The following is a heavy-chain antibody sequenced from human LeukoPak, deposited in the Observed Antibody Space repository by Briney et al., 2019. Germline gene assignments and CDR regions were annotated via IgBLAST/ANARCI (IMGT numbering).Heavy chain of an antibody. J-gene: IGHJ4*02. V-gene: IGHV5-51*01. CDR2: IYPGDSDT. Sequence: GESLKVPCKGSGYSFTSYWIGWVRQMPGKGLEWMGIIYPGDSDTRYSPSFQGQVTISADKSISTAYLQWSSLRASDTAMYYCARPRTIYYGDYVGYFDYWGQGTLVTVSS. CDR1: GYSFTSYW. CDR3: ARPRTIYYGDYVGYFDY. D-gene: IGHD4-17*01.